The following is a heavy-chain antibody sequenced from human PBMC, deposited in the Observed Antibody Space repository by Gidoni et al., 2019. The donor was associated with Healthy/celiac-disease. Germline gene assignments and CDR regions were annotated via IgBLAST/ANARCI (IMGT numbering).Heavy chain of an antibody. J-gene: IGHJ6*02. CDR3: ASGIAVANGGMDV. CDR1: GYTFTSYA. V-gene: IGHV1-3*01. D-gene: IGHD6-19*01. CDR2: IKAGNGNT. Sequence: QVQLVQSGAEVKKPGASVKVSCKASGYTFTSYAMHWVRQAPGQRLEWMGWIKAGNGNTKYSQKFQGRVTMTRDTSASTAYMELSSLRSEDTAVYYCASGIAVANGGMDVWGQGTTVTVSS.